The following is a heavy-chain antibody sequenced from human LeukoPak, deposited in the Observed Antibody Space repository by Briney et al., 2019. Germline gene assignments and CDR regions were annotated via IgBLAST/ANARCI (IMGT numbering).Heavy chain of an antibody. Sequence: PGGSLRLSCAASGFTFDDYGMNWVPEAPGKGLEWGSGIQWNGGIVGYAESVKGRFTIYRDNARNSLYLRMTGLRAEDTALYYCARGPKLGYCANGLCPQYFQDWGQGTLVTVSS. CDR3: ARGPKLGYCANGLCPQYFQD. J-gene: IGHJ1*01. V-gene: IGHV3-20*04. CDR2: IQWNGGIV. D-gene: IGHD2-8*01. CDR1: GFTFDDYG.